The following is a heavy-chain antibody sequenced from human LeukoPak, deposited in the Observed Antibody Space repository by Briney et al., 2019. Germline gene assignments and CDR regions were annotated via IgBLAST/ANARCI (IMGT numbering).Heavy chain of an antibody. CDR2: IYTSGST. Sequence: SETLSLTCTVSGGSISSNYWSWIRQPAGKGLEWIGRIYTSGSTNYNPSPKSRVTMSVDTSKNQFSLKPSSVTAADTAVYYCAKSSGNLYYDYIWGSYRSHYYFDYWGQGTLVTVSS. CDR1: GGSISSNY. CDR3: AKSSGNLYYDYIWGSYRSHYYFDY. V-gene: IGHV4-4*07. D-gene: IGHD3-16*02. J-gene: IGHJ4*02.